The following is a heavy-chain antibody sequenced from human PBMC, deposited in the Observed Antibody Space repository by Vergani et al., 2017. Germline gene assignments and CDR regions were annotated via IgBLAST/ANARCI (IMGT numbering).Heavy chain of an antibody. CDR2: INPNSGGT. CDR1: GYTFTGYY. Sequence: QVQLVQSGAEVKKPGASVKVSCKASGYTFTGYYMHWVRQAPGQGLEWMGWINPNSGGTNYAQKFQGRVTMTRDTSTSTVYMELSSLRSEDTAVYYCARERDSSGWYGYYYYYGMDVWGQGTTVTVSS. D-gene: IGHD6-19*01. J-gene: IGHJ6*02. CDR3: ARERDSSGWYGYYYYYGMDV. V-gene: IGHV1-2*02.